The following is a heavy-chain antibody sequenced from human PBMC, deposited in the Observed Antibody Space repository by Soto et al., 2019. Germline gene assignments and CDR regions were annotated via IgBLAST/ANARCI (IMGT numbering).Heavy chain of an antibody. CDR2: IYYSGST. V-gene: IGHV4-39*01. CDR1: GGSISSSSYY. J-gene: IGHJ6*02. Sequence: PSETLSLTCTVSGGSISSSSYYWGWIRQPPGKGLEWIGSIYYSGSTYYNPSLKSRVTISVDTSKNQFSLKLSSVTAADTAVYYCARAGSFGYYYYGMDVWGQGTTVT. CDR3: ARAGSFGYYYYGMDV. D-gene: IGHD3-10*01.